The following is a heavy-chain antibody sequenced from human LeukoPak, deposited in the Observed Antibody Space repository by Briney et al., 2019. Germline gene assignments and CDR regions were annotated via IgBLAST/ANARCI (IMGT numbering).Heavy chain of an antibody. J-gene: IGHJ5*02. D-gene: IGHD2-15*01. V-gene: IGHV4-34*01. CDR3: ARGRGGSSQRYNWFDP. Sequence: SETLSLTCAVYGGSFSGYYWSWIRQPPGKGLEWIGEINHSGSTNYNPSLKSRVTISVDTSKNQFSLKLSSVTAADTAVYYCARGRGGSSQRYNWFDPWGQGTLVTVSS. CDR2: INHSGST. CDR1: GGSFSGYY.